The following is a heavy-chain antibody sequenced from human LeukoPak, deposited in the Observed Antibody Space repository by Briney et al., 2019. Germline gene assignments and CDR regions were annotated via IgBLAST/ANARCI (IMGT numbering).Heavy chain of an antibody. V-gene: IGHV4-34*01. Sequence: PSETLSLTCAVYGGSFSGYYWSWIRQPPGEGLEWIGEINHSGSTNYNPSLKSRVTISVDTSKNQFSLKLSSVTAADTAVYYCARVPYYYGSGSYYGVYYYYYGMDVWGKGTTVTVSS. J-gene: IGHJ6*04. D-gene: IGHD3-10*01. CDR1: GGSFSGYY. CDR3: ARVPYYYGSGSYYGVYYYYYGMDV. CDR2: INHSGST.